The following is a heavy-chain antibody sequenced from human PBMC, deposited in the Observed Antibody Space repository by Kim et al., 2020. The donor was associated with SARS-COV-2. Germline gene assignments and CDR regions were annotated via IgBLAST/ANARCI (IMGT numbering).Heavy chain of an antibody. CDR1: GFTFSSYA. D-gene: IGHD2-2*01. Sequence: GGSLRLSCAASGFTFSSYAMHWVRQAPGKGLEWVAVISYDGSNKYYADSVKGRFTISRDNSKNTLYLQMNSLRAEDTAVYYCARENWIVVVPAAMPTLPRHDYWGQGTLVTVSS. V-gene: IGHV3-30*04. J-gene: IGHJ4*02. CDR2: ISYDGSNK. CDR3: ARENWIVVVPAAMPTLPRHDY.